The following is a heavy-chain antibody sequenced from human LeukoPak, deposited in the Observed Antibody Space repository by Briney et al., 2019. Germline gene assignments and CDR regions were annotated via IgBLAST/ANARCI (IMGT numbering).Heavy chain of an antibody. V-gene: IGHV3-23*01. CDR2: ISATGGTT. D-gene: IGHD2-15*01. CDR1: GFTFTSYG. Sequence: GGSLRLSCAASGFTFTSYGMSWVRQAPGKGLEWVSAISATGGTTYYADSVKGRFTISRDNSKNTLYLQMNSLRAEDTAIYYCAKNGDRGAYCSGGSCYPYYYYYIDVWGKGTTVTISS. J-gene: IGHJ6*03. CDR3: AKNGDRGAYCSGGSCYPYYYYYIDV.